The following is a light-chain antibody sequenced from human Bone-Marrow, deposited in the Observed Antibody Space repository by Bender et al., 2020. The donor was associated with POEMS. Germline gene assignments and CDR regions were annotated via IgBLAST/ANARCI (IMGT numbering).Light chain of an antibody. CDR3: CSFTSSSSYV. J-gene: IGLJ1*01. Sequence: QSALTQPASVSGSPGQSITISCAGTSSDVGDFSLVSWYQCHPGKAPKLLIYEVDKRPSGVSHRFSGSKSGKTASLTISGLQAEDEADYYCCSFTSSSSYVFGTGTKVTVL. CDR1: SSDVGDFSL. V-gene: IGLV2-14*02. CDR2: EVD.